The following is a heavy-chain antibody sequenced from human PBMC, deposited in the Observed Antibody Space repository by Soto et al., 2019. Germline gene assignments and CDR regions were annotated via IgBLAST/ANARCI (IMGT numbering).Heavy chain of an antibody. J-gene: IGHJ4*02. CDR1: GGSISSSSYY. CDR3: ARHVGGLPPYFDY. Sequence: QLQLQESGPGLVKPSETLSLTCTVSGGSISSSSYYWGWIRQPPGKGLEWIGSIYYSGSTYYNPSLKSRVTISVDTSKNQFSLKLSSVTAADTAVYYCARHVGGLPPYFDYWGQGTLVTVSS. V-gene: IGHV4-39*01. CDR2: IYYSGST. D-gene: IGHD2-15*01.